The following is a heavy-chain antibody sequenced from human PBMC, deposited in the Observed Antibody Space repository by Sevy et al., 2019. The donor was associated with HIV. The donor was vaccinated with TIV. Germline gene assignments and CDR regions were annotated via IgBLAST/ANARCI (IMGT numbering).Heavy chain of an antibody. Sequence: LSLTCIVSGGSISSGGYYWSWIRQHPGKGLEWIGYIYYSGSTYYNPSLKSRVTISVDTSKNQFSLKLSSVTAADTAVYYCARDRYCSSTSCEGWFDPWGQGTLVTVSS. CDR2: IYYSGST. D-gene: IGHD2-2*01. CDR3: ARDRYCSSTSCEGWFDP. V-gene: IGHV4-31*03. CDR1: GGSISSGGYY. J-gene: IGHJ5*02.